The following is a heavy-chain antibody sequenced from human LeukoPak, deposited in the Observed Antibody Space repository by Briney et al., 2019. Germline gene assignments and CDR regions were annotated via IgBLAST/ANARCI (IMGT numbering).Heavy chain of an antibody. CDR1: GFTFTSYA. CDR3: ARSPEGPDY. V-gene: IGHV3-21*01. J-gene: IGHJ4*02. CDR2: ISGGGTNT. Sequence: GGSLRLSCAASGFTFTSYAMTWVRQAPGKGLEWVSGISGGGTNTHYADSVKGRFTISRDNAKNSLYLQLNSLRAEDTAVYYCARSPEGPDYWGQGTLVTVSS.